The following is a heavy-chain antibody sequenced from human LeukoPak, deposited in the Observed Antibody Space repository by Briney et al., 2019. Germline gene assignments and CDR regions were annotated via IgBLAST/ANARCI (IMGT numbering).Heavy chain of an antibody. CDR3: ARDLGESSSFGY. D-gene: IGHD1-26*01. CDR2: IYHSGST. V-gene: IGHV4-38-2*02. CDR1: GYSISSGYY. J-gene: IGHJ4*02. Sequence: SETLSLTCTVSGYSISSGYYWGWIRQPPGKGLEWIGSIYHSGSTYYNPPLKSRVTISVDTSKNQFSLKLSSVTAADTAVYYCARDLGESSSFGYWGQGTLVTVSS.